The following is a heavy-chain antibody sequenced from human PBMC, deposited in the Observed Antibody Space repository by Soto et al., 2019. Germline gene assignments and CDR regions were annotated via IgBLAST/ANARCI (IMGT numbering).Heavy chain of an antibody. V-gene: IGHV1-69*01. CDR3: ARDYTT. CDR2: ILPMFSTG. D-gene: IGHD1-1*01. CDR1: GGTFRRDA. J-gene: IGHJ4*02. Sequence: QVQLVQSGAEVKKPGSSAKVSCKAAGGTFRRDAFSWVRQAPGQGLEWMGGILPMFSTGNYAQRFQDRVTITADESTSTVYMELSSLRTEDTAMYYCARDYTTWGQGTLVTVSS.